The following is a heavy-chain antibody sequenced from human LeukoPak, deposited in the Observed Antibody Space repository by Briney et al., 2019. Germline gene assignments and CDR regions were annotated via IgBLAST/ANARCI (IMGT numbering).Heavy chain of an antibody. CDR3: VKDEAPYYYDSSGYYFGD. V-gene: IGHV3-66*01. CDR1: GFTVSSNY. Sequence: AGGSLRLSCAASGFTVSSNYMSWVRQAPGKGLEWVSVIYSGGSTYYADSVKGRFTISRDNSKNALYLQMSSLRAEDTAVYYCVKDEAPYYYDSSGYYFGDWGQGTLVTVSS. CDR2: IYSGGST. J-gene: IGHJ4*02. D-gene: IGHD3-22*01.